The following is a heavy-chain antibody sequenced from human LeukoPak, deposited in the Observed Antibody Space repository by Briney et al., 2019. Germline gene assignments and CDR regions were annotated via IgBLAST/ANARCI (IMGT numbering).Heavy chain of an antibody. D-gene: IGHD4/OR15-4a*01. V-gene: IGHV1-18*01. CDR3: VRDLGFGALDY. Sequence: GASVKVSCKASGYTFTSYGISWVRQAPGQGLEWVGWISGYNDNAKYAQKVLGRVTMTTDTSTSTAYMEVRSLRSDDTAVYYCVRDLGFGALDYWGQGTLVIVSS. J-gene: IGHJ4*02. CDR2: ISGYNDNA. CDR1: GYTFTSYG.